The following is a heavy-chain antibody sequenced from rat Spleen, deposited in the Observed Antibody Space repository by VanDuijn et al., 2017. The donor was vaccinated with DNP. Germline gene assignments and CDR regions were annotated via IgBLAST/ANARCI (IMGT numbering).Heavy chain of an antibody. CDR3: ARWGDYWYFDF. CDR2: ISPSGDSA. J-gene: IGHJ1*01. V-gene: IGHV5S23*01. CDR1: EFTFSRSD. Sequence: EVQLVESGGGLVQPGRSLKLSCAASEFTFSRSDVAWVRQAPTRGLEWVASISPSGDSAYYRGSVKGRFTISRDNARSTLYLQMNSLRSEDMATYYCARWGDYWYFDFWGPGTMVTVSS.